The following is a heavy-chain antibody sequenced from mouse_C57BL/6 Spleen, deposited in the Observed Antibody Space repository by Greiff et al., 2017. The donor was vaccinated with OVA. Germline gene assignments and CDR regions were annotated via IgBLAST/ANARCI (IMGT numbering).Heavy chain of an antibody. CDR2: INPYNGGT. CDR3: ARGATTVGVYFDY. D-gene: IGHD1-1*01. CDR1: GYTFTDYY. Sequence: EVKLQESGPVLVKPGASVKMSCKASGYTFTDYYMNWVKQSHGKSLEWIGVINPYNGGTSYNQKLKGKATLTVDKSSSTAYMELNSLTSEDSAVYYCARGATTVGVYFDYWGQGTTLTVSS. V-gene: IGHV1-19*01. J-gene: IGHJ2*01.